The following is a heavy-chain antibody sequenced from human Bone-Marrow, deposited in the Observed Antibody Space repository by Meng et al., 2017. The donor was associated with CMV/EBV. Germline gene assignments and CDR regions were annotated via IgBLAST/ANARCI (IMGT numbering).Heavy chain of an antibody. CDR2: ISSSSSYI. CDR1: GFTFSSYS. V-gene: IGHV3-21*01. Sequence: GESLKISCAASGFTFSSYSMNWVRQAPGKGLEWVSSISSSSSYIYYADSVKGRFTISRDNAKNSLYLQMNSLRAEDTAVYYCASSSTTLYGMDVWRQGTTVTVSS. CDR3: ASSSTTLYGMDV. J-gene: IGHJ6*02. D-gene: IGHD2-2*01.